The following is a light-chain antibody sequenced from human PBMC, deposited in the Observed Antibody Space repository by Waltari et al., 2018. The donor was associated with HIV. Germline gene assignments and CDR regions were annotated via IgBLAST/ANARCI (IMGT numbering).Light chain of an antibody. CDR1: SSNLGDND. CDR3: GTWDSSLTAVV. Sequence: QSVLTQPPSVSAAPGQKVTIPCSGSSSNLGDNDVSWYQQLPGTAPKLLIYDNSKRPSGIPDRFSGSKSGTSATLAINRLQTGDEADYYCGTWDSSLTAVVFGGGTKLTVL. V-gene: IGLV1-51*01. CDR2: DNS. J-gene: IGLJ2*01.